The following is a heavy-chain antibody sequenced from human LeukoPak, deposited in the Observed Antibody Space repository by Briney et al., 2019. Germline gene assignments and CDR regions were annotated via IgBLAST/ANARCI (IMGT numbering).Heavy chain of an antibody. CDR1: VGSISSYY. V-gene: IGHV4-59*01. CDR2: IYSGSS. Sequence: SETLSLTCTVSVGSISSYYWSWIRQPPGKGLEWIGCIYSGSSSYNPSLQSRVTISVDTSMNQFSLKLTSMTAADTAVYYCGRAGPGAFFDHWGRGALVTVSS. D-gene: IGHD2-2*01. J-gene: IGHJ4*02. CDR3: GRAGPGAFFDH.